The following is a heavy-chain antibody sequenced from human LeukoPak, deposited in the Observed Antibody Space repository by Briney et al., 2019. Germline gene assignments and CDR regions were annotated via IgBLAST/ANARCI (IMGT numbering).Heavy chain of an antibody. CDR1: GYTFRNYG. J-gene: IGHJ4*02. CDR3: ARDPSNTSGYQIYFDY. D-gene: IGHD3-3*01. CDR2: ISAYNGDT. V-gene: IGHV1-18*01. Sequence: GASVKVSCKASGYTFRNYGISWVRQAPGQGHEWMGWISAYNGDTHYAQKLQGRVTMTTDTSTSTAYMELRSLRSDDTAVYYCARDPSNTSGYQIYFDYWGQGTLVTVSS.